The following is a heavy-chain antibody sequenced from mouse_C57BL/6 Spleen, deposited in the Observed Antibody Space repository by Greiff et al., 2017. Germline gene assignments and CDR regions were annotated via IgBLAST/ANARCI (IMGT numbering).Heavy chain of an antibody. V-gene: IGHV14-4*01. J-gene: IGHJ2*01. CDR3: TKDYGSSYGYFDY. CDR1: GFNIKDDY. Sequence: EVQLQESGAELVRPGASVKLSCTASGFNIKDDYMHWVKQRPEQGLEWIGWIDPENGDTEYASKFQGKATITADTSSNTAYLQLSSLTSEDTAVDYCTKDYGSSYGYFDYWGQGTTLTVSA. CDR2: IDPENGDT. D-gene: IGHD1-1*01.